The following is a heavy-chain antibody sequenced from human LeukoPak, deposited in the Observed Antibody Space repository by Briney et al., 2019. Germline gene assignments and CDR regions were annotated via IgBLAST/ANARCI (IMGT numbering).Heavy chain of an antibody. CDR3: ARHWGVGATTHFDY. CDR1: GVSISSYY. Sequence: SETLSLNCTVSGVSISSYYWSWLRQPAGQGLEWIGLISTRGTTNYNPSLKTRVTISGDPSKNPFPLQLSPVAPGDTAVYYGARHWGVGATTHFDYWGQGTLVTVSS. D-gene: IGHD1-26*01. CDR2: ISTRGTT. V-gene: IGHV4-4*07. J-gene: IGHJ4*02.